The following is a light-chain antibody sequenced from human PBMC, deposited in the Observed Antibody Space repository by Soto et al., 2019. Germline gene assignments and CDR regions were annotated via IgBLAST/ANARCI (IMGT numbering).Light chain of an antibody. CDR2: DAS. V-gene: IGKV1-5*01. CDR1: QSFSGT. Sequence: DIQMTQSPSTLSASLGDRVTITCRASQSFSGTLAWYQQKPGKAPKLLIFDASSLERGVPSRFSGSGSGTEFTLTISSLQPDDFATYYCQQYDTYSRTFGQGTKV. CDR3: QQYDTYSRT. J-gene: IGKJ1*01.